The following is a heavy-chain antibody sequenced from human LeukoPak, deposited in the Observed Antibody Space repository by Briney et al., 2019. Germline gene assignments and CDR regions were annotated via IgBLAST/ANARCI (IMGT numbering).Heavy chain of an antibody. D-gene: IGHD2-15*01. CDR2: IYSGGST. J-gene: IGHJ4*02. Sequence: GGSLRLSCAASGFTVSSNYMSWVRQAPGKGLEWVSVIYSGGSTYYADSVKGRFTISRDNAKNSLYLQMNSLRAEDTAVYYCARANDLGYCSGGSCYSFDYWGQGTLVTVSS. CDR1: GFTVSSNY. CDR3: ARANDLGYCSGGSCYSFDY. V-gene: IGHV3-53*01.